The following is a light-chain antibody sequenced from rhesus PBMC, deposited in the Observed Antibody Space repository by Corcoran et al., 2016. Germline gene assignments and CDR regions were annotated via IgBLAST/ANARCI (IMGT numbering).Light chain of an antibody. CDR2: DAS. CDR1: QGISSY. J-gene: IGKJ2*01. Sequence: DIQMTQSPSSLSASVGDTVTITCRASQGISSYLNWFQQKQGKAPKLLIYDASSLESGVPSRFSCSGAGTVFTLPISSLQPEDFAAYSCLQHNTYPYSFGQGTKVEIK. V-gene: IGKV1-28*01. CDR3: LQHNTYPYS.